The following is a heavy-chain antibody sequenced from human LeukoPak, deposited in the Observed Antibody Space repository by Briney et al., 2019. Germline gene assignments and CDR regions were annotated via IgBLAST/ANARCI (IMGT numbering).Heavy chain of an antibody. CDR1: GDSVSSNSAA. CDR3: ARDGVPDSSGWYPYYYYYMDV. CDR2: TYYRSKWYN. V-gene: IGHV6-1*01. D-gene: IGHD6-19*01. J-gene: IGHJ6*03. Sequence: PSQTLSLTCAISGDSVSSNSAAWNWIRQSPSRGLEWLGRTYYRSKWYNDYAVSVKSRITINPDTSKNQFSLQLNSVTPEDTAVYYCARDGVPDSSGWYPYYYYYMDVWGKGTTVTVSS.